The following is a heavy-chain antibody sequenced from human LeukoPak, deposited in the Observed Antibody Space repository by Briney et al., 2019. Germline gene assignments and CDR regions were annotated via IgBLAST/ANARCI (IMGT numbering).Heavy chain of an antibody. D-gene: IGHD6-13*01. CDR2: IYSGGST. V-gene: IGHV3-66*01. CDR3: ARDRGGIAAAGDY. CDR1: GLTVSSNY. Sequence: GGSLRLSCAASGLTVSSNYMSWVRQAPGKGLEWVAIIYSGGSTYCADSVKGRFTISRDNSKNTLYLQMNSLRADDTAMYYCARDRGGIAAAGDYWGQGTLVTVSS. J-gene: IGHJ4*02.